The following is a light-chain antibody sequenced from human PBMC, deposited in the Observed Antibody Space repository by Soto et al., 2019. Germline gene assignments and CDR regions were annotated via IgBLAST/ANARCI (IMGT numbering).Light chain of an antibody. CDR2: DVS. J-gene: IGLJ2*01. Sequence: ALTQPRSVSGSPGQSVTISCTGTGSDVGGYDFVSWYQQHPGKAPELMIYDVSKRPSGVPDRFSGSKSGNTASLTISGLHADDEADYYCCSFAGTYTVVFGGGTKVTVL. CDR1: GSDVGGYDF. V-gene: IGLV2-11*01. CDR3: CSFAGTYTVV.